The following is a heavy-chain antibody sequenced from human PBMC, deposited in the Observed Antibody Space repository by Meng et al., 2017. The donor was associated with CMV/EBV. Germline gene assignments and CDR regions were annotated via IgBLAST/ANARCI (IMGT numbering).Heavy chain of an antibody. Sequence: ASVKVSCKASGYTFTSYGISWVRQAPGQGLEWMGWISAYNGNTNYAQKLQGRVTMTTDTSTSTAYVELRSLRSDDTAVYYCARLLHSSSGYYYYGMDVWGQGTTVTVS. V-gene: IGHV1-18*01. CDR2: ISAYNGNT. CDR1: GYTFTSYG. J-gene: IGHJ6*02. CDR3: ARLLHSSSGYYYYGMDV. D-gene: IGHD6-13*01.